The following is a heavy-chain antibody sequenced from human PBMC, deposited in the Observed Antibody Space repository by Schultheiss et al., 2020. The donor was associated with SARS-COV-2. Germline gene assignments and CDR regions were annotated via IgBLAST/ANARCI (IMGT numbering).Heavy chain of an antibody. V-gene: IGHV3-15*07. J-gene: IGHJ4*02. D-gene: IGHD2-8*02. CDR1: GFTFSNAW. CDR2: IKSKTDGGTT. Sequence: GGSLRLSCAASGFTFSNAWMNWVRQAPGKGLEWVGRIKSKTDGGTTDYAAPVKGRFTISRDNSKNTLYLQMNSLRAEDTAVYYCAKARKSLVVYAPFDYLGQGALVTVSS. CDR3: AKARKSLVVYAPFDY.